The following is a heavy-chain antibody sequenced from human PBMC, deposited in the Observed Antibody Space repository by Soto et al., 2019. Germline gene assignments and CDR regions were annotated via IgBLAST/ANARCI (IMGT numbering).Heavy chain of an antibody. CDR1: GGSITSYY. CDR2: IYYTGST. D-gene: IGHD3-22*01. CDR3: ARGDYHDTSGPFSDAFDI. J-gene: IGHJ3*02. Sequence: SETLSLTCTVSGGSITSYYWSWIRQPPGKGLERIGYIYYTGSTNYNPSLKSRVTISVDTSKKQFSLKLSSLTAADTAVYYCARGDYHDTSGPFSDAFDIWGPGTMVTV. V-gene: IGHV4-59*08.